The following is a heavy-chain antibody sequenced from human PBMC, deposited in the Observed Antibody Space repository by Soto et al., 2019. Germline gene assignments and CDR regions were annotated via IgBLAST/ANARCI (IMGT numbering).Heavy chain of an antibody. Sequence: QVQLQESGPGLVKPSQTLSLTCTVSGGSISSGGYYWSWIRQHPGKGLEWIGYIYYSGSTYYNPSLKSRVTISVDTSKNQFSLKLSSVTAADTAVYYCARVSLAGRRLFAENWFDPWGQGTLVTVSS. D-gene: IGHD3-22*01. CDR2: IYYSGST. J-gene: IGHJ5*02. CDR1: GGSISSGGYY. CDR3: ARVSLAGRRLFAENWFDP. V-gene: IGHV4-31*03.